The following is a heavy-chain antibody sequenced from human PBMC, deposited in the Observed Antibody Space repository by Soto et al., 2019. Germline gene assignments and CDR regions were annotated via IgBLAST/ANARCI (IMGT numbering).Heavy chain of an antibody. J-gene: IGHJ5*02. CDR1: GFTFGTHS. CDR3: GRESGETWDYEDS. Sequence: GSLRLSCAASGFTFGTHSMHWVRQAPGKGLEWVSSISTSITYIDYADSVKGRFTSSRENAKNSLFLQMTSLRAADSAVYHCGRESGETWDYEDSWGQGTPVTVSS. CDR2: ISTSITYI. D-gene: IGHD1-7*01. V-gene: IGHV3-21*04.